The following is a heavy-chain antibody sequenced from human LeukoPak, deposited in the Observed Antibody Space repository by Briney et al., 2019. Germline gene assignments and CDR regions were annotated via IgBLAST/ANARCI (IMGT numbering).Heavy chain of an antibody. CDR2: MNPNSGNT. CDR1: GYTFSSYD. J-gene: IGHJ4*02. Sequence: ASVKVSCKASGYTFSSYDINWVRQAPGQGLEWTGWMNPNSGNTGYAQRFQGRVTMTRNTSISTAYMELSSLRSEDTALYYCARVTHYCGSTSCYTVYYFDYWGQGTLVTVSS. D-gene: IGHD2-2*02. V-gene: IGHV1-8*01. CDR3: ARVTHYCGSTSCYTVYYFDY.